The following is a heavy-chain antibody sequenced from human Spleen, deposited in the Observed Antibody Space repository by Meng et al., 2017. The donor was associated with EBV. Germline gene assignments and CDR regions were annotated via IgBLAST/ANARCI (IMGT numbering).Heavy chain of an antibody. V-gene: IGHV1-69*12. J-gene: IGHJ4*02. CDR2: LIPMFGAP. Sequence: QGQVVQAGDEVKGPGSSVKAACKTSGGPFSSDAISWVRQAPGQGLEWLGGLIPMFGAPNYAQKFQGRVTITADESTSTHYMELSSLRSEDTAVYYCASESGRGYTPDYWGQGTLVTVYS. CDR3: ASESGRGYTPDY. CDR1: GGPFSSDA. D-gene: IGHD3-10*01.